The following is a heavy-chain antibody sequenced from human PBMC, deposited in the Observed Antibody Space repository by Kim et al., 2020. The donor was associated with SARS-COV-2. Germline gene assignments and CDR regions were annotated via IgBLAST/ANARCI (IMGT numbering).Heavy chain of an antibody. D-gene: IGHD3-10*01. Sequence: SETLSLTCTVSGGSISSGGYYWSWTRQHPVKGLEWIGFIYYSGGTYYNPSLKSRVTISVDTCKNQCSLKLSSVTAADTAVYYCARVTRGWFDPWGQGTLGPVSS. CDR3: ARVTRGWFDP. CDR2: IYYSGGT. CDR1: GGSISSGGYY. V-gene: IGHV4-31*03. J-gene: IGHJ5*02.